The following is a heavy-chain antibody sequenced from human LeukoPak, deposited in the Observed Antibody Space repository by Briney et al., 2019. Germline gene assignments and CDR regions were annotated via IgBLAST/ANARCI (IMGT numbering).Heavy chain of an antibody. CDR2: INHSGST. J-gene: IGHJ5*02. CDR3: ARARALWFGESSNWFDP. Sequence: SETLSLTCTVSGGSFSGYYWSWIRQPPGKGLEWIGEINHSGSTNYNPSLKSRVTISVDTSKNQFSLKLSSVTAADTAVYYCARARALWFGESSNWFDPWGQGTLVTVSS. V-gene: IGHV4-34*01. D-gene: IGHD3-10*01. CDR1: GGSFSGYY.